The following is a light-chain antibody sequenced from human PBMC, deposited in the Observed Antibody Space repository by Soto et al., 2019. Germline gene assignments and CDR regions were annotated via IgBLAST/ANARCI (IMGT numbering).Light chain of an antibody. CDR2: GAS. J-gene: IGKJ2*01. CDR1: RSVSSN. V-gene: IGKV3-15*01. CDR3: QQYNNWPPYT. Sequence: EIVMTQSPATLSVSPGERATLSCRASRSVSSNLAWYQQKPGQVPRLLMYGASTRATGIPARFSGSGSGTEFTLTISSLQSEDFAVYYCQQYNNWPPYTFGQGTKLEIK.